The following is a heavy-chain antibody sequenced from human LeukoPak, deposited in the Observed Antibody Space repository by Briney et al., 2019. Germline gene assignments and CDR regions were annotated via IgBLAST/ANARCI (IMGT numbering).Heavy chain of an antibody. V-gene: IGHV3-48*04. Sequence: GGSLRLSCAASGFTFSSYSMNWVRQAPGKGLEWVSYISSSGSTIYYADSVKGRFTISRDNAKNSLYLQMNSLRAEDTAVYYCAREPGFCTNGVCYTRAFDYWGQGTLVTVSS. D-gene: IGHD2-8*01. CDR3: AREPGFCTNGVCYTRAFDY. CDR1: GFTFSSYS. CDR2: ISSSGSTI. J-gene: IGHJ4*02.